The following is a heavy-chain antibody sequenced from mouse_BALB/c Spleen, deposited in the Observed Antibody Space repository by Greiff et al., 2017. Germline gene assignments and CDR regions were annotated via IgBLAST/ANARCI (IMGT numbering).Heavy chain of an antibody. CDR2: INPSTGYT. D-gene: IGHD2-4*01. CDR3: ARRITTRYYAMDY. J-gene: IGHJ4*01. Sequence: VQLQQSGAELARPGASVKMSCKASGYTFTSYWMHWVKQRPGQGLEWIGYINPSTGYTEYNQKFKDKATLTADKSSSTAYMQLSSLTSEDSAVYYCARRITTRYYAMDYWGQGTSVTVSS. CDR1: GYTFTSYW. V-gene: IGHV1-4*01.